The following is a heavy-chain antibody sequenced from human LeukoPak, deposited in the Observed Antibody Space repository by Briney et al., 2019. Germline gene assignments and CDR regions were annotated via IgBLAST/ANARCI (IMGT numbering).Heavy chain of an antibody. CDR2: ISDDGSNK. V-gene: IGHV3-30*03. D-gene: IGHD3-3*02. Sequence: GGSLRLSCAASGFTFSSYGMHWVRQAPGKGLEWVAVISDDGSNKYYADSVKGRFSISRDNSRNTLYLQMNSLRAEDTAVYYCAREGPHFWSGYYYFDYWGQGTLVTVSS. J-gene: IGHJ4*02. CDR1: GFTFSSYG. CDR3: AREGPHFWSGYYYFDY.